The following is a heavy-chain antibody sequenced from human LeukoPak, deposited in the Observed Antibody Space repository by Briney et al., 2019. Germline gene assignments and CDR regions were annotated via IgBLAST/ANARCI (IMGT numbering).Heavy chain of an antibody. J-gene: IGHJ4*02. CDR3: ARGQVGYCSGGSCYGPDY. D-gene: IGHD2-15*01. CDR2: IYYSGST. V-gene: IGHV4-30-4*01. Sequence: PSETLSLTCTVSGGSISSGDYYWSWIRQPPGKGLEWIGYIYYSGSTYYNPSLKSRVTISVDTSKNQFSLKLSSVTAADTAVYYFARGQVGYCSGGSCYGPDYWGQGTLVTVSS. CDR1: GGSISSGDYY.